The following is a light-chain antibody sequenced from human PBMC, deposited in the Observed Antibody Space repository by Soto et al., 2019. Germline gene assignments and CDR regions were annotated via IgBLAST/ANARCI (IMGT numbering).Light chain of an antibody. J-gene: IGLJ1*01. CDR1: SSDVVSYNL. V-gene: IGLV2-23*01. CDR2: EAS. Sequence: QSVLTQHASVSGSPGQSITISCTGTSSDVVSYNLVSWYQQHPGKAPKLMIYEASKRPSGISNRFSGSKSGNAASLTISGLQAEDEADYYCFSYAGNSLNYVFGTGTK. CDR3: FSYAGNSLNYV.